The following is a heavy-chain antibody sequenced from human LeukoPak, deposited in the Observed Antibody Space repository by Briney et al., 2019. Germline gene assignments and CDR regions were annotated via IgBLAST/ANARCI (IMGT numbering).Heavy chain of an antibody. Sequence: SETLSLTCTVSGGSISSYYWGWIRQPPGKGLEWIGYIYYSGGTNYNPSLKSRVTISVDTSKNQFSLKLSSVTAADTAVYYCARGPPDSSGWYVGWGQGTLVTVSS. V-gene: IGHV4-59*01. CDR3: ARGPPDSSGWYVG. D-gene: IGHD6-19*01. J-gene: IGHJ4*02. CDR1: GGSISSYY. CDR2: IYYSGGT.